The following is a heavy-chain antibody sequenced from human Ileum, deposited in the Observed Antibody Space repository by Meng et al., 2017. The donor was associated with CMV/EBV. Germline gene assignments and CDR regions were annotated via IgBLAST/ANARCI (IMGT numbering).Heavy chain of an antibody. Sequence: GSLRLSCAVYGGSFSGYYWSWIRQPPGKGLEWIGEINHSGSTNYNPSLKSRVTISVDTSKNQFSLKLSSVTAADTAVYYCARDPGGYGDYDDVPYYFGMDVWGQGTTVTVSS. V-gene: IGHV4-34*01. CDR2: INHSGST. CDR1: GGSFSGYY. D-gene: IGHD4-17*01. J-gene: IGHJ6*02. CDR3: ARDPGGYGDYDDVPYYFGMDV.